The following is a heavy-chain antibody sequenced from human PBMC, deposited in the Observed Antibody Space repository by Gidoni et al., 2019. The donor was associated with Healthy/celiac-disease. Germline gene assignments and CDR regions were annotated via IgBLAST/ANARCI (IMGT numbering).Heavy chain of an antibody. CDR1: GSTFSSYG. V-gene: IGHV3-30*02. Sequence: QVQLVESGGGVVQPGGSLRLSCSASGSTFSSYGMHWVRQAPGKGLEWVAFIRYDGSNKYYADSVKGRFTISRDNSKNTLYLQMNSLRAEDTAVYYCAKQGYCSSTSCLSLFYYYYMDVWGKGTTVTVSS. CDR2: IRYDGSNK. J-gene: IGHJ6*03. D-gene: IGHD2-2*01. CDR3: AKQGYCSSTSCLSLFYYYYMDV.